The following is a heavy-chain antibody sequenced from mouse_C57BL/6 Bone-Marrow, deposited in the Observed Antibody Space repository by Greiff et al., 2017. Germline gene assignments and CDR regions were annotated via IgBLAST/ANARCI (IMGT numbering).Heavy chain of an antibody. CDR2: ISSGGSYT. V-gene: IGHV5-6*01. J-gene: IGHJ1*03. Sequence: VQLKESGGDLVKPGGSLKLSCAASGFTFSSYGMSWVRQTPDKRLEWVATISSGGSYTYYPDSVKGRFTISRDNAKNTLYLQMSSLKSEDTAMYYCARRSYFDVWGTGTTVTVSS. CDR3: ARRSYFDV. CDR1: GFTFSSYG.